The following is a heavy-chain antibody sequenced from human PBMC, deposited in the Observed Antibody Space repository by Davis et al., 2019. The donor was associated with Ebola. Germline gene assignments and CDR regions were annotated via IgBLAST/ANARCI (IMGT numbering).Heavy chain of an antibody. D-gene: IGHD3-3*01. CDR2: ISYDGSNK. V-gene: IGHV3-30*03. J-gene: IGHJ6*03. CDR3: ARDSFWSGYYYYYYYMDV. CDR1: GFTFSSYG. Sequence: EGSLRLSCTVSGFTFSSYGMHWVRQAPGKGLEWVAVISYDGSNKYYADSVKGRFTISRDNSKNTLYLQMNSLRAEDTAVYYCARDSFWSGYYYYYYYMDVWGKGTTVTVSS.